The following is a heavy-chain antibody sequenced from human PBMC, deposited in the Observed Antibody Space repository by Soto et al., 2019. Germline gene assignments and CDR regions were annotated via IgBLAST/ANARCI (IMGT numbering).Heavy chain of an antibody. D-gene: IGHD5-12*01. V-gene: IGHV4-30-4*01. Sequence: LSLTCTVSGGSISSGDYYWSWIRQPPGKGLEWIGYIYYSGSTYYNPSLKSRVTISVDTSKNQFSLKLSSVTAADTAVYYCARALPKRMGAREVAFDYWGQGTLVTVSS. CDR1: GGSISSGDYY. CDR3: ARALPKRMGAREVAFDY. CDR2: IYYSGST. J-gene: IGHJ4*02.